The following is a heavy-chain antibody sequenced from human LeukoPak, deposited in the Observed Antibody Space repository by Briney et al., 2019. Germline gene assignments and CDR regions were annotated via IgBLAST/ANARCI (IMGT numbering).Heavy chain of an antibody. V-gene: IGHV4-59*08. D-gene: IGHD6-19*01. CDR2: IYYSGST. Sequence: SETLSLTCTVSGGSISSYYWSWIRQPPGKGLEWIGYIYYSGSTNYNPSLKSRVTISVDTSKNQFSLKLSSVTAADTAVYYCARHHSSDWWGKKLDPWGQGTLVTVSS. J-gene: IGHJ5*02. CDR1: GGSISSYY. CDR3: ARHHSSDWWGKKLDP.